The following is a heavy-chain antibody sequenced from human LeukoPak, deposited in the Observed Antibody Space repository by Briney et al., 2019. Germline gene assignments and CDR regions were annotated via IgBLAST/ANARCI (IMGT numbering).Heavy chain of an antibody. CDR1: GGSLSRYY. CDR2: IYYSGRT. V-gene: IGHV4-59*08. J-gene: IGHJ4*02. CDR3: ARHARVATPWYYFDY. D-gene: IGHD5-12*01. Sequence: SETLSPTCPVSGGSLSRYYWSWVRQPPGTGLEWLGCIYYSGRTNYNPSLKKRVTISVDTSKNQFSLKLSSVTAADTAVYYCARHARVATPWYYFDYWGQGTLVTVSS.